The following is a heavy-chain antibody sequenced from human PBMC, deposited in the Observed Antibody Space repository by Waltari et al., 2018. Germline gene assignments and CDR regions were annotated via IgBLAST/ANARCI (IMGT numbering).Heavy chain of an antibody. J-gene: IGHJ4*02. CDR2: ISGSGGST. D-gene: IGHD3-10*01. V-gene: IGHV3-23*04. CDR3: AKDYSLLWFGESYFDY. CDR1: GFTFSSYA. Sequence: EVQLVESGGGLVQPGGSLRLSCAASGFTFSSYAMSWVRQAPGKGREWVSAISGSGGSTYYADSVKGRFTISRDNSKNTLYLQMNSLRAEDTAVYYCAKDYSLLWFGESYFDYWGQGTLVTVSS.